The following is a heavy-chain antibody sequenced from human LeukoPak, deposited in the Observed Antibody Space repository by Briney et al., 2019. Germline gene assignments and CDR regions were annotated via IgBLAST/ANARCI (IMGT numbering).Heavy chain of an antibody. D-gene: IGHD1-26*01. CDR1: GLTFSSYA. CDR3: ATDYTPYVGASAD. J-gene: IGHJ4*02. CDR2: ITESGDNT. Sequence: GWSLRLSCAASGLTFSSYAMSWVRQTPGKGLEWVSTITESGDNTHYTESVKGRFTFSRDNSRNTMYLQMNSLRAEDTAIYYCATDYTPYVGASADWGQGTLVTVSS. V-gene: IGHV3-23*01.